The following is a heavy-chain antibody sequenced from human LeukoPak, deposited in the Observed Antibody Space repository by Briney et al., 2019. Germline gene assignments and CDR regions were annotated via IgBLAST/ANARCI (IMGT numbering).Heavy chain of an antibody. V-gene: IGHV3-7*01. CDR3: ATTRFFDY. CDR1: GFIFSSYW. J-gene: IGHJ4*02. D-gene: IGHD1-14*01. Sequence: GGSLRLSCAASGFIFSSYWMSWVRQAPGKGLEWVANIKQDGSEKYYVDSVKGRFTISRDNAKNSLYLQMNSLRAEDTAVYYCATTRFFDYWGQGTLVTVSS. CDR2: IKQDGSEK.